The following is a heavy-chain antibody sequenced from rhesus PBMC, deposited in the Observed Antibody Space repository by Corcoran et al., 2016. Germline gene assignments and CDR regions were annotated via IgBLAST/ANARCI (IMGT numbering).Heavy chain of an antibody. J-gene: IGHJ2*01. Sequence: QVQLQESGPGLVKPSETLSLTCAVSGGSFSSYWWSWIRQPPGKGLEWIGEFNGNSRSTYYNPSLKSRVTVSKDASKNQFSLNLSSVTAADMAVYYCARGYSWNNVGWYFDLWGPGTPITISS. CDR1: GGSFSSYW. V-gene: IGHV4-80*01. CDR2: FNGNSRST. D-gene: IGHD1-20*01. CDR3: ARGYSWNNVGWYFDL.